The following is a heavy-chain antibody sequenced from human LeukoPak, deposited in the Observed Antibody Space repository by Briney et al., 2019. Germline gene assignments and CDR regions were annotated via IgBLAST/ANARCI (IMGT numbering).Heavy chain of an antibody. V-gene: IGHV3-48*01. CDR2: ISSSSSTI. CDR1: GFTFSSYS. Sequence: PGGSLRLSCAASGFTFSSYSMNWVRQAPGKGLEWVSYISSSSSTIYYADSVKGRFTISRDNAKNSLYLQMNSLRAEDTAVYYCASADTATVFPGGYHYGMDVWGQGTTVTVSS. J-gene: IGHJ6*02. D-gene: IGHD5-18*01. CDR3: ASADTATVFPGGYHYGMDV.